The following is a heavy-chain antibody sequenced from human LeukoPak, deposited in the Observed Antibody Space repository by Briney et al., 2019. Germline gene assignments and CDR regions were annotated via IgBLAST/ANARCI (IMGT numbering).Heavy chain of an antibody. Sequence: GGSLRLSCAASGFTFSSYAMSWVRQAPGKGLEWVSSISSSSSYIYYADSVKGRFTISRDNAKNSLYLQMNSLRAEDTAVYYCALFWSRYYYGMDVWGQGTTVTVSS. J-gene: IGHJ6*02. V-gene: IGHV3-21*01. CDR3: ALFWSRYYYGMDV. D-gene: IGHD3-3*01. CDR1: GFTFSSYA. CDR2: ISSSSSYI.